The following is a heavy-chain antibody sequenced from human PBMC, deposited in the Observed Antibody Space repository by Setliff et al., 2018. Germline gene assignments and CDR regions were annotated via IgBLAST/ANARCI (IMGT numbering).Heavy chain of an antibody. V-gene: IGHV2-70*04. CDR3: ARSPSGEFDY. Sequence: TLTLTCTFSGFSLSTSGMRVSWIRQPPGKALEWLARIDWDDDKFYSTSLKTRLTLSKDTSKNQVVLTMTNMDPVDKATYYCARSPSGEFDYWGQGTLVTVSS. D-gene: IGHD1-26*01. CDR1: GFSLSTSGMR. J-gene: IGHJ4*02. CDR2: IDWDDDK.